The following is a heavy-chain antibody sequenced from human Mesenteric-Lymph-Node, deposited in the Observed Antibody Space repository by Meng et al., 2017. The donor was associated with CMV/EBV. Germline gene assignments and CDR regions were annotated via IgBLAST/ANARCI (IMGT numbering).Heavy chain of an antibody. CDR3: AREITMPRYFQL. D-gene: IGHD3-10*01. J-gene: IGHJ1*01. CDR2: INHSGST. V-gene: IGHV4-34*01. CDR1: GELFVGYY. Sequence: CAVYGELFVGYYWTWIRQPPGKGLEWIGEINHSGSTIYNPSFKSRVTISVDTSERQFSLKLNSVTAADTAVYYCAREITMPRYFQLWGQGTLVTVSS.